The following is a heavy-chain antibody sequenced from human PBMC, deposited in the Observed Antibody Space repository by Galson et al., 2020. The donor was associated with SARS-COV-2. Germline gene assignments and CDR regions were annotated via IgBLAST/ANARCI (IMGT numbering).Heavy chain of an antibody. D-gene: IGHD3-3*01. CDR1: GFTFSSYA. CDR3: AKDSAITIFGVVIIWGMDY. J-gene: IGHJ4*02. Sequence: GESLKISCAASGFTFSSYAMSWVRQAPGKGLEWVSAISGSGGSTYYADSVKGRFTISRDNSKNTLYLQMNSLRAEDTAVYYCAKDSAITIFGVVIIWGMDYWGQGTLVTVSS. V-gene: IGHV3-23*01. CDR2: ISGSGGST.